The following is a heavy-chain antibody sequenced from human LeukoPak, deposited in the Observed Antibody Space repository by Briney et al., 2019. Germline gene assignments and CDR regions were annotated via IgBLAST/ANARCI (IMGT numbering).Heavy chain of an antibody. CDR2: ISSSSSTI. V-gene: IGHV3-48*01. CDR1: GFTFSSYS. CDR3: ARAHTNRGFDY. J-gene: IGHJ4*02. Sequence: GGSLRLSCAASGFTFSSYSMNWVRQAPGKGLEWVSYISSSSSTIYYADSVKGRFTSSRDNAKNSLYLQMNSLRAEDTAVYYCARAHTNRGFDYWGQGTLVTVSS. D-gene: IGHD3-10*01.